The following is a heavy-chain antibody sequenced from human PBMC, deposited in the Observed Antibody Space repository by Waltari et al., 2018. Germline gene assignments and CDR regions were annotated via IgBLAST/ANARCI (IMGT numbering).Heavy chain of an antibody. D-gene: IGHD3-16*01. CDR1: GFTFSLYW. J-gene: IGHJ4*02. V-gene: IGHV3-74*01. Sequence: QLEESGGGLVQPGGSLRLSCAASGFTFSLYWMHWVRQSPGKGLVWVSRMRADGSNIDYADAVKGRFTISRDNAKNTVYLQMNRLRAEDTTVYYCAAGGGIDFLGQGTLVTVSS. CDR2: MRADGSNI. CDR3: AAGGGIDF.